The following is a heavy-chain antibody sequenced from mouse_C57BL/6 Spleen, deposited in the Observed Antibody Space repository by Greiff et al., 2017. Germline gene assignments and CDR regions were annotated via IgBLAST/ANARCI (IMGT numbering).Heavy chain of an antibody. CDR3: TRSDSYYYGSSYDY. CDR1: GYTFTDYE. Sequence: QVQLQQSGAELVRPGASVTLSCKASGYTFTDYEMHWVKQTPVHGLEWIGAIDPETGGTAYNQKFKGKDILTADKSSSTAYMELRSLTSEDSAVYYCTRSDSYYYGSSYDYWGQGTTLTVSS. D-gene: IGHD1-1*01. CDR2: IDPETGGT. V-gene: IGHV1-15*01. J-gene: IGHJ2*01.